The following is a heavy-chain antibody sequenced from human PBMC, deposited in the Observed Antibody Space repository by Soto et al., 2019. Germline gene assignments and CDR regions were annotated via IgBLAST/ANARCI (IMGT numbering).Heavy chain of an antibody. CDR1: GFTFSSYA. D-gene: IGHD5-12*01. CDR3: AKRETSGEYYYYGMDV. CDR2: ISGSGGST. J-gene: IGHJ6*02. V-gene: IGHV3-23*01. Sequence: GSLRLSCAASGFTFSSYAMSWVRQAPGKGLEWVSDISGSGGSTYYADSVKGRFTISRDNSKNTLYLQMNSLRAEDTAVYYCAKRETSGEYYYYGMDVWGQGTTVTVSS.